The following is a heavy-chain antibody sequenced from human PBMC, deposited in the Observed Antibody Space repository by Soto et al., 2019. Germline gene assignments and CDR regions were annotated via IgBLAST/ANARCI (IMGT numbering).Heavy chain of an antibody. D-gene: IGHD3-16*01. CDR3: ASSRGSYFDY. CDR2: IYYSGST. V-gene: IGHV4-39*07. CDR1: GGSISSSSYY. Sequence: SETLSLTCTVSGGSISSSSYYWGWIRQPPGKGLEWIGSIYYSGSTYYNPSLKSRVTISVDTSKNQFSLKVSSVTAADTAVYYCASSRGSYFDYWGQGTLVTVSS. J-gene: IGHJ4*02.